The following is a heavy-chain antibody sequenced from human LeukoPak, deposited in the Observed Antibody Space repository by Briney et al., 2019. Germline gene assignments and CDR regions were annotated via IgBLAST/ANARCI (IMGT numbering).Heavy chain of an antibody. Sequence: ASVKVSCKASGYTFTGYYIHWVRQAPGQGLEWMGWINPNSGGTNYAQKFQGRVTMTRDTSISTAYMELSRLKSDDTAVYYCARDDVDTAMDFDYWGQGTLVTVSS. D-gene: IGHD5-18*01. V-gene: IGHV1-2*02. CDR1: GYTFTGYY. J-gene: IGHJ4*02. CDR3: ARDDVDTAMDFDY. CDR2: INPNSGGT.